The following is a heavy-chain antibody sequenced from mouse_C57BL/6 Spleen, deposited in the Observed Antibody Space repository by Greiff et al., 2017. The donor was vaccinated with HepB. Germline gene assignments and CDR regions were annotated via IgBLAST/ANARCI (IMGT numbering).Heavy chain of an antibody. Sequence: DVKLQESGPGMVKPSQSLSLTCTVTGYSITSGYDWHWIRHFPGNKLEWMGYISYSGSTNYNPSLKSRISITHDTSKNHFFLKLNSVTTEDTATYYCAREEYDYDSRWYFDVWGTGTTVTVSS. CDR1: GYSITSGYD. D-gene: IGHD2-4*01. CDR2: ISYSGST. J-gene: IGHJ1*03. V-gene: IGHV3-1*01. CDR3: AREEYDYDSRWYFDV.